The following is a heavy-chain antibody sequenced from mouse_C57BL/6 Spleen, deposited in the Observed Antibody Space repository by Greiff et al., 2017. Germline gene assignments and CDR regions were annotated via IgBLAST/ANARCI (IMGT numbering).Heavy chain of an antibody. CDR1: GYSFTGYY. V-gene: IGHV1-42*01. J-gene: IGHJ1*03. Sequence: VQLQQSGPELVKPGASVKISCKASGYSFTGYYMNWVKQSPEQSLEWIGEITPSTGGTTYNQKFKAKATLTVDKSSSTAYMQLKSLTSEDSAVYYCARRNYGLRDFDVWGTGTTVTVSA. CDR3: ARRNYGLRDFDV. CDR2: ITPSTGGT. D-gene: IGHD1-1*01.